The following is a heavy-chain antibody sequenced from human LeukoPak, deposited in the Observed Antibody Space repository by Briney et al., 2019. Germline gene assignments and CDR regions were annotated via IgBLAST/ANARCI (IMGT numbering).Heavy chain of an antibody. CDR2: ISYDGNIK. Sequence: GGSLRLSCAASGFAFSSYGMHWVRQAPGKGLEWVVLISYDGNIKYYADSVKGRFTISRDNSNNMLYLQVNSLRVEDTAVYHCASEFRMGHSGWSGYFQLWGQGTLATVSS. J-gene: IGHJ1*01. CDR1: GFAFSSYG. CDR3: ASEFRMGHSGWSGYFQL. D-gene: IGHD6-19*01. V-gene: IGHV3-30*03.